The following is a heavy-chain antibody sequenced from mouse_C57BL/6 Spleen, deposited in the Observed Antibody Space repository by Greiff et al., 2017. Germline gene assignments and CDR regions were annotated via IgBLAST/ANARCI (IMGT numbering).Heavy chain of an antibody. CDR2: IWRGGST. CDR1: GFSLTSYG. V-gene: IGHV2-5*01. Sequence: VKLMESGPGLVQPSQSLSITCTVSGFSLTSYGVHWVRQSPGKGLEWLGVIWRGGSTDYNAAFMSRLSITNDNAKSQVFFKMNSLQADDTAIYYCAKSGEEAMDYWGQGTSVTVSS. J-gene: IGHJ4*01. CDR3: AKSGEEAMDY.